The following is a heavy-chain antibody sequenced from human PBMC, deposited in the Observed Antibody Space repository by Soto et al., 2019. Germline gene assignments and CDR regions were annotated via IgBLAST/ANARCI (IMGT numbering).Heavy chain of an antibody. V-gene: IGHV1-18*01. Sequence: ASVKVSCKASGYTFTSYGISWVRQAPGQGLEWMGWIRAYNGNTNYAQKLQGRVTMTTDTSTSTAYMELRSLRSDDTAVYYCARSSIRYFDWPPTTGMDVWGQGTTVTVSS. CDR1: GYTFTSYG. CDR2: IRAYNGNT. CDR3: ARSSIRYFDWPPTTGMDV. D-gene: IGHD3-9*01. J-gene: IGHJ6*02.